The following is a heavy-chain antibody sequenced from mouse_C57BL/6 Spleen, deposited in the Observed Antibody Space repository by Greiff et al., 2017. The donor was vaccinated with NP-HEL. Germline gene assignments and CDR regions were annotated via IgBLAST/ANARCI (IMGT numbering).Heavy chain of an antibody. J-gene: IGHJ3*01. CDR3: AKGTMITTGAWFAY. V-gene: IGHV1-66*01. CDR2: IYPGSGNT. Sequence: VQLQQSGPELVKPGASVKISCKASGYSFTSYYIHWVKQRPGQGLEWIGWIYPGSGNTKYNEKFKGKATLTADTSSSTAYMQLSSLTSEDSAVYYGAKGTMITTGAWFAYWGQGTLVTVSA. D-gene: IGHD2-4*01. CDR1: GYSFTSYY.